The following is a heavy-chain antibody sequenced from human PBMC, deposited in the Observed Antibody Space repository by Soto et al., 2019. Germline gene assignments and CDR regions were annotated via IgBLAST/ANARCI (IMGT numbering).Heavy chain of an antibody. CDR1: GFTFSSYG. D-gene: IGHD3-10*01. J-gene: IGHJ6*02. CDR2: ISYDGSNK. V-gene: IGHV3-30*18. CDR3: AKEERGSGSYYYYYYGMDV. Sequence: QVQLVESGGGVVQPRRSLRLSCAASGFTFSSYGMHWVRQAPGKGLEWVAVISYDGSNKYYADSVKGRFTISRDNSKNTLYLQMNSLRAEDTAVYYCAKEERGSGSYYYYYYGMDVWGQGTTVTVSS.